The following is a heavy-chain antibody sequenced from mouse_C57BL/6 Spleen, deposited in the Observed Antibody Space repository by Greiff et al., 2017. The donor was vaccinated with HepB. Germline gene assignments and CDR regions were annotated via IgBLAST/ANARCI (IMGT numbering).Heavy chain of an antibody. CDR2: IDPSDSET. Sequence: QVQLQQPGAELVRPGSSVKLSCKASGYTFTSYWMHWVKQRPIQGLEWIGNIDPSDSETHYNQKFKDKATLTVDKSSSTAYMQLSSLTSEDSAVYYCAREDGLYYFDDWGQGTTRTVSS. V-gene: IGHV1-52*01. CDR3: AREDGLYYFDD. J-gene: IGHJ2*01. D-gene: IGHD2-3*01. CDR1: GYTFTSYW.